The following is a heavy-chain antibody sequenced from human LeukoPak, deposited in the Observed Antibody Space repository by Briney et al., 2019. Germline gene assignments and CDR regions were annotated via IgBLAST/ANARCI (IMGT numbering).Heavy chain of an antibody. V-gene: IGHV4-59*08. D-gene: IGHD3-10*01. CDR2: IYYSGST. J-gene: IGHJ6*01. CDR1: GGSISSYY. Sequence: PSETLSLTCTVSGGSISSYYWSWIRQPPGKGLEWIGYIYYSGSTNYNPSLKSRVTISVDTSKNQFSLKLSSVTAADTAVYYCARQGLWFGEEDYYYYGMDVWGQGTTVTVSS. CDR3: ARQGLWFGEEDYYYYGMDV.